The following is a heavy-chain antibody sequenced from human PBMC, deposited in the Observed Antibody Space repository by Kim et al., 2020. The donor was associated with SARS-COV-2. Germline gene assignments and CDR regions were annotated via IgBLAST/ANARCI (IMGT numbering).Heavy chain of an antibody. CDR3: AREAYSGYDSWWLVHGYYYGMDV. D-gene: IGHD5-12*01. Sequence: SETLSLTCTVSGGSISSGNYYWSWIRQPAGKGLEWIGRIYTSGSTNYNPSLKSRVTISVDTSKNQFSLKLSSVTAADTAVYYCAREAYSGYDSWWLVHGYYYGMDVWGQGTTVTVSS. V-gene: IGHV4-61*02. CDR1: GGSISSGNYY. J-gene: IGHJ6*02. CDR2: IYTSGST.